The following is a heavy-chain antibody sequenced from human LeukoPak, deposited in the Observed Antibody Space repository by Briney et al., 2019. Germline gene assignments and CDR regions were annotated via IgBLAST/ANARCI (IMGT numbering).Heavy chain of an antibody. Sequence: AASVTVSCTASGGTFSSYAISWVRQAPGQGLEWMGGIIPIFGTANYAQKFQGRVTITADKSTSTAYMELSSLRSEDTAVYYCARDGGSNYYGSGSVFDIWGQGTMVTVSS. J-gene: IGHJ3*02. CDR1: GGTFSSYA. D-gene: IGHD3-10*01. V-gene: IGHV1-69*06. CDR3: ARDGGSNYYGSGSVFDI. CDR2: IIPIFGTA.